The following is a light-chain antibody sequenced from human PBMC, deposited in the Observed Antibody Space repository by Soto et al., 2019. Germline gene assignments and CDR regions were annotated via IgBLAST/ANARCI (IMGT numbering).Light chain of an antibody. Sequence: EALLTQSRATLSLSAGERATRLCRAIQRVTTYLAWYQQKPGQPPRFLIYDASNRATGIPDRFSGSGSGTDCTPTLGCLEPEDFAVYYCQQRSNWPPAITFGQGTRLEIK. V-gene: IGKV3-11*01. CDR1: QRVTTY. CDR3: QQRSNWPPAIT. CDR2: DAS. J-gene: IGKJ5*01.